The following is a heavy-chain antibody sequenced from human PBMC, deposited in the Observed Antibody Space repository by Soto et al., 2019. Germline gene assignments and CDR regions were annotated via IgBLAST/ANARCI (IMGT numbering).Heavy chain of an antibody. Sequence: GGSLRLSCAASGFTFSSYAMHWVRQAPGKGLEWVAVISYDGSNKYYADSVKGRFTISRDNSKNTLYLQMNSLRAEDTAVYYCARALSSGWYLDYYYYYGMDVWGQGTT. CDR2: ISYDGSNK. CDR1: GFTFSSYA. D-gene: IGHD6-19*01. CDR3: ARALSSGWYLDYYYYYGMDV. V-gene: IGHV3-30-3*01. J-gene: IGHJ6*02.